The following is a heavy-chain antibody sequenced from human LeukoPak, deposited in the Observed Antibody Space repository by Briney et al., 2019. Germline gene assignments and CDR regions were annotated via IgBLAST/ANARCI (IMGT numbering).Heavy chain of an antibody. CDR3: AVFGEDWPVRVEEDDY. D-gene: IGHD3-10*01. J-gene: IGHJ4*02. CDR1: GGSISSSSYY. CDR2: IYYSGST. V-gene: IGHV4-39*07. Sequence: SETLSLTCTVSGGSISSSSYYWGWIRQPPGKGLEWIGSIYYSGSTYYNPSLKSRVTISVDTFKNQFSLKLSSVTAADTAVYYCAVFGEDWPVRVEEDDYWGQGTLVTVSS.